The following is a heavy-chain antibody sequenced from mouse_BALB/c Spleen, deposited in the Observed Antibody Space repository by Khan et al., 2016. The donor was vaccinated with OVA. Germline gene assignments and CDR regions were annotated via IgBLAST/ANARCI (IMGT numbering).Heavy chain of an antibody. CDR1: GFTFSSFS. CDR2: ISSGGDNT. D-gene: IGHD2-1*01. J-gene: IGHJ3*01. CDR3: ASSNYGTFAY. Sequence: EVELVESGGGLVKPGGSLKLSCAASGFTFSSFSMSWVRQTPEKRLEWVATISSGGDNTFYSDSVKGRFTISRDNAKNNLSLQMSSLRSEDTALYYCASSNYGTFAYWGQGTLVTVSA. V-gene: IGHV5-9*03.